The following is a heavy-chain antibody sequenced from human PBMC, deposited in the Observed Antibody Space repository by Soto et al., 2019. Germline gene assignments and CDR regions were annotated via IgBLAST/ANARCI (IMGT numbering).Heavy chain of an antibody. CDR3: AKDLYGSGTYYTGPGGY. D-gene: IGHD3-10*01. CDR2: ISSDGTTQ. Sequence: GGSLRLSCAASGFTATDYGMHWVRQAPGKGLEWVALISSDGTTQYYADSVKGRFTISRDHSKNTLYLQMNSLRVEDTAVFYCAKDLYGSGTYYTGPGGYWGQGTLVTVSS. V-gene: IGHV3-30*18. J-gene: IGHJ4*02. CDR1: GFTATDYG.